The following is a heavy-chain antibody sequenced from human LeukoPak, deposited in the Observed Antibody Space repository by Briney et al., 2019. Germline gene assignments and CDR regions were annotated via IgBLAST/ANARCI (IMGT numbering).Heavy chain of an antibody. CDR1: GGSISSGSYY. J-gene: IGHJ5*02. CDR2: IYTSGST. D-gene: IGHD5-18*01. Sequence: SETLSLTCTVSGGSISSGSYYWSWIRQPAGKGLEWIGRIYTSGSTNYNPSLKSRVTISVDTSKNQFSLKLSSVTAADTAVYYCARGLTAMVTMDWFDPWGQGTLVPVSS. CDR3: ARGLTAMVTMDWFDP. V-gene: IGHV4-61*02.